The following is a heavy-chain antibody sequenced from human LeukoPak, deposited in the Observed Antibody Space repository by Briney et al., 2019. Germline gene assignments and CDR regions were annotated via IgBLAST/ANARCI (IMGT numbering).Heavy chain of an antibody. CDR2: IHYSGRP. CDR3: ARFGVDYDMDV. V-gene: IGHV4-59*11. Sequence: SETLSLTCTVSGGSISGHYWTWIRQPPGKGLEWIGQIHYSGRPDYNPSLKSRVTISVDTSKNQLSLKVTSVTGADTAVYYCARFGVDYDMDVRGQGTTVTVSS. J-gene: IGHJ6*02. D-gene: IGHD3-16*01. CDR1: GGSISGHY.